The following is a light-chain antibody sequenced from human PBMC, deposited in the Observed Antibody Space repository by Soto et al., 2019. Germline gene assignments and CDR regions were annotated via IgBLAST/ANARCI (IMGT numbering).Light chain of an antibody. Sequence: QSVLTQPASVSGSPGQSITISCTGTSSDVGGYNYVSWYQQYPGKAPKLMIYHVSNRPSGVSNRFSGSKSGNSASLTISGLQAEDGADYYCSSYKSTSTYVFGTGTKVTVL. V-gene: IGLV2-14*01. CDR3: SSYKSTSTYV. CDR2: HVS. J-gene: IGLJ1*01. CDR1: SSDVGGYNY.